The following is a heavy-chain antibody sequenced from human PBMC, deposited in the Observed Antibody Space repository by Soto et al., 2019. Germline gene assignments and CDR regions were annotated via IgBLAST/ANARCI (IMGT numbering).Heavy chain of an antibody. CDR3: AKEFHPYQGVAGVDY. J-gene: IGHJ4*02. CDR1: GFIVSSNQ. CDR2: IYSGHTT. V-gene: IGHV3-53*01. Sequence: GGSLRLSCVASGFIVSSNQMSWVRQAPGKGLEWVSVIYSGHTTYYADSVEGRFTISRDDPKNTLYLQMNSLRVEDTAVYYCAKEFHPYQGVAGVDYWGQGTLVTVSS. D-gene: IGHD6-19*01.